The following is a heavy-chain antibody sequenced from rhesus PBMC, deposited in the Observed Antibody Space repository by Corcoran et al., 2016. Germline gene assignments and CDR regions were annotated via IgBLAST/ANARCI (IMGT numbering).Heavy chain of an antibody. CDR2: ISGSRGST. J-gene: IGHJ2*01. Sequence: QVQLQESGPGLVKPSETLSLTCAVSGGSVSSSNWWSWIRQPPGKGLEWSGYISGSRGSTDYNPSLQSRVTISTDTSQNQVALKLSSVTAADTAVYYCARGVVNFNWYFALWGPGTPITISS. CDR1: GGSVSSSNW. D-gene: IGHD2-21*01. V-gene: IGHV4-65*01. CDR3: ARGVVNFNWYFAL.